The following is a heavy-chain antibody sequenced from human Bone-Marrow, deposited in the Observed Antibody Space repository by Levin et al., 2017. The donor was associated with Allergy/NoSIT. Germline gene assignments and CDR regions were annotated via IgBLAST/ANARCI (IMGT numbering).Heavy chain of an antibody. CDR2: IKGKIDGGTI. CDR3: TPSVATDFYYYYYLDV. J-gene: IGHJ6*03. CDR1: GFNFNTAW. V-gene: IGHV3-15*01. D-gene: IGHD2-21*02. Sequence: GESLKISCAASGFNFNTAWMSWLRQSPGKGLEWVGRIKGKIDGGTIDYAAPVKGRFTISRDDSKNTLYLQINSLKIEDTGVYYCTPSVATDFYYYYYLDVWGKGTTVTVS.